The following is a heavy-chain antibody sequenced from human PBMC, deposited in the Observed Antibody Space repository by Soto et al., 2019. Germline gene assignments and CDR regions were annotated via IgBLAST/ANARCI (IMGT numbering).Heavy chain of an antibody. V-gene: IGHV1-69*01. D-gene: IGHD2-15*01. CDR1: GGTFSSYA. CDR3: ARSQGGSSSLDIYYYYYYGMDV. J-gene: IGHJ6*02. CDR2: IIPIFGTA. Sequence: QVQLVQSVAEVKKPGSSVKVSCKAPGGTFSSYAISWVRQAPGQGLEWMGGIIPIFGTAKYAQKFQGRVTITADESTSTGYMELSSLRSEDTAVYYCARSQGGSSSLDIYYYYYYGMDVWGQGTRVTGSS.